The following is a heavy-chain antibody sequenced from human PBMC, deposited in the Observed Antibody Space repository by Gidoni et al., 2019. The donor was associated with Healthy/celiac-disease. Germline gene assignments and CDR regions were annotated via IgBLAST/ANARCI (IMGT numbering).Heavy chain of an antibody. CDR1: GFTFSSYW. Sequence: EVQLVESGGGLVQPGGSLRLACAASGFTFSSYWMHWVRQAPGKGLVWVSRINSDGSSTSYADSVKGRFTISRDNAKNTLYLQMNSLRAEDTAVYYCASLGRDGGKWLDDAFDIWGQGTMVTVSS. CDR2: INSDGSST. D-gene: IGHD3-22*01. V-gene: IGHV3-74*01. CDR3: ASLGRDGGKWLDDAFDI. J-gene: IGHJ3*02.